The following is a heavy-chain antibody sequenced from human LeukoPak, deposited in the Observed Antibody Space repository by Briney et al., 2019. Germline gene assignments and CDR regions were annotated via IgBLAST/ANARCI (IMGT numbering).Heavy chain of an antibody. D-gene: IGHD4-17*01. CDR2: ISYIGST. CDR1: TDSISSHY. J-gene: IGHJ3*02. CDR3: ARDLITVTKGFDI. V-gene: IGHV4-59*11. Sequence: SETLSLTCAVSTDSISSHYWSWIRQPPGKGLEWIGYISYIGSTNYNPSLKSRATISIDTSKNQFSLKLRSVTAADTAVYYCARDLITVTKGFDIWGQGTMVSVSS.